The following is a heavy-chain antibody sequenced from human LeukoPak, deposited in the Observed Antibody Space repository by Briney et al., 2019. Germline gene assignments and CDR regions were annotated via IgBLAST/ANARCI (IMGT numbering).Heavy chain of an antibody. V-gene: IGHV6-1*01. D-gene: IGHD2/OR15-2a*01. J-gene: IGHJ2*01. CDR2: TYYRSKWYN. Sequence: SQTLSLTCAISGDSVSSNSAAWNWIRQSPSRGLEWLGRTYYRSKWYNDYAVSVKSRITINPDTSKNQFSLQLNSVTPEDTAVYYCASQGGNPGDWYFDLWGRGTLVTVSS. CDR1: GDSVSSNSAA. CDR3: ASQGGNPGDWYFDL.